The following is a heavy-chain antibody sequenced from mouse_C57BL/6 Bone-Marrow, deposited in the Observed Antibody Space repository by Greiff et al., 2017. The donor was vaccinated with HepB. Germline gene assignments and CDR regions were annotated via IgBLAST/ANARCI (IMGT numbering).Heavy chain of an antibody. V-gene: IGHV3-1*01. CDR2: ISYRGST. Sequence: EVQLQESGPGMVKPSQSLSLTCTVTGYSITSGYDWHWIRHFPGNKLEWMGYISYRGSTNYNPSLKSRISITHDTSKNHFFLKLNSVTTEDTATYYCARDYGSSYWYFDVWGTGTTVTVSS. CDR1: GYSITSGYD. D-gene: IGHD1-1*01. CDR3: ARDYGSSYWYFDV. J-gene: IGHJ1*03.